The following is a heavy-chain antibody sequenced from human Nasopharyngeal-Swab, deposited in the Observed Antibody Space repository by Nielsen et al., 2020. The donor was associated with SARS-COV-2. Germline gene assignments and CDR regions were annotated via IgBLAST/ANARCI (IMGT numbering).Heavy chain of an antibody. CDR2: TYYRSKWYD. J-gene: IGHJ4*02. CDR3: ARRGVGATGPFDY. CDR1: GDSVSSNIAT. Sequence: QTLSLTCAISGDSVSSNIATWNWIRQSPSRGLEWLGRTYYRSKWYDDFAGSVKSRIRINPDTSKNQFSLQLNSVTPEDTAVYYCARRGVGATGPFDYWGQGTPVIVSS. D-gene: IGHD1-26*01. V-gene: IGHV6-1*01.